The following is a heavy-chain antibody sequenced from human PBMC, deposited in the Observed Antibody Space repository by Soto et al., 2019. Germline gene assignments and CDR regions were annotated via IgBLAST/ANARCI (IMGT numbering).Heavy chain of an antibody. Sequence: GESLKISCKGSGYSFTSYWISWVRQMPGKGLEWMGRIDPSDSYTNYSPSFQGHVTISADKSISTAYLQWSSLRAEDTAVYYCARPTYYYDSSGPPAYWGQGTLVTVSS. CDR2: IDPSDSYT. CDR3: ARPTYYYDSSGPPAY. CDR1: GYSFTSYW. V-gene: IGHV5-10-1*01. J-gene: IGHJ4*02. D-gene: IGHD3-22*01.